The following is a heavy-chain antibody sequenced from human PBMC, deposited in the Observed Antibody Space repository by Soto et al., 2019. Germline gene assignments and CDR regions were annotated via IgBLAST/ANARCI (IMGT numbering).Heavy chain of an antibody. V-gene: IGHV3-33*01. D-gene: IGHD4-17*01. Sequence: QVPLVESGGGVVQPGRSLRLSCAASGFAFSSHGMHWVRQAPGKGLEWVAVIVREGSEKHYADSVKGRFTISRDNSKNTLYLEMNSLRAEDTAVYYCARDDDYDDNGLDSWGQGTLVTVSS. J-gene: IGHJ5*01. CDR2: IVREGSEK. CDR3: ARDDDYDDNGLDS. CDR1: GFAFSSHG.